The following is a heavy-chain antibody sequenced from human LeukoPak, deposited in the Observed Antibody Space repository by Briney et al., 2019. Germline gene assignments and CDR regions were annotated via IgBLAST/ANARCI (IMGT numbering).Heavy chain of an antibody. D-gene: IGHD3-3*01. Sequence: ASVKVSCKASGYTFTSYDINWVRQATGQGLEWTGWMNPNSGNTGYAQKFQGRVTITRNTSISTAYMELSSLRSEDTAVYYCARGGDLYDFWSGYYNPWGQGTLVTVSS. CDR1: GYTFTSYD. CDR2: MNPNSGNT. J-gene: IGHJ5*02. V-gene: IGHV1-8*03. CDR3: ARGGDLYDFWSGYYNP.